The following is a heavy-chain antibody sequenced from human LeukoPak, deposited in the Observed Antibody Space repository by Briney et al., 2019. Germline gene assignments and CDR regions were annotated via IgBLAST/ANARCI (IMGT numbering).Heavy chain of an antibody. D-gene: IGHD6-19*01. J-gene: IGHJ4*02. CDR3: AREGGPYSSTLRGC. CDR1: GFTVSGNY. V-gene: IGHV3-53*01. CDR2: MYASGTT. Sequence: GGSLRLSCVVSGFTVSGNYMSWVRQAPGKGVEWVSIMYASGTTDYADSVKGRFTISRDNSKNTLYLQMSSLRVEDTAVYYCAREGGPYSSTLRGCWGQGTLVTVSS.